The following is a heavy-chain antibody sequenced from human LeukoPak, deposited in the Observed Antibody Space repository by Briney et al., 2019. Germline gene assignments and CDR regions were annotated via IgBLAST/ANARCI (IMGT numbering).Heavy chain of an antibody. J-gene: IGHJ3*02. CDR1: GFTFHDHG. Sequence: PGGSLRLSCAASGFTFHDHGMSWVRQAPGKGLEWVSAISGSGGSTYYADSVKGRFPISRDNSKNTLYLQMNSLRAEDTAVYYCAKDCTNGVCYALDIWGQGTMVTVSS. D-gene: IGHD2-8*01. V-gene: IGHV3-23*01. CDR2: ISGSGGST. CDR3: AKDCTNGVCYALDI.